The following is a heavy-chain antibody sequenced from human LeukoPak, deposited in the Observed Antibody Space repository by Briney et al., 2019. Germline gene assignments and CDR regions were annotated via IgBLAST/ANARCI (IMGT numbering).Heavy chain of an antibody. Sequence: SETLSLTCVVSGGSVSGYYWGWIRQPPGRGLEWIGYVYYSGSTNYNPSFKSRITISVDTSRNQFSLQLSSVTAADAAVYYCARIHRYCSGGACYVLDNWGQGTLVAVSS. CDR3: ARIHRYCSGGACYVLDN. V-gene: IGHV4-59*02. D-gene: IGHD2-15*01. J-gene: IGHJ4*02. CDR2: VYYSGST. CDR1: GGSVSGYY.